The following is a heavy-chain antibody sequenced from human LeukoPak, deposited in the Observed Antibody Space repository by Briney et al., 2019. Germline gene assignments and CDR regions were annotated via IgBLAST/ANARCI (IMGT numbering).Heavy chain of an antibody. V-gene: IGHV4-59*08. Sequence: SETLSLTCTVSGGSISSYYWSWIRQPPGEGLEWIGYIYYSGSTNYNPSLKSRVTISVDTSKNQFSLKLSSVTAADTAVYYCARHPHYYDSSGYPLDPWGQGTLVTVSS. D-gene: IGHD3-22*01. CDR3: ARHPHYYDSSGYPLDP. CDR1: GGSISSYY. J-gene: IGHJ5*02. CDR2: IYYSGST.